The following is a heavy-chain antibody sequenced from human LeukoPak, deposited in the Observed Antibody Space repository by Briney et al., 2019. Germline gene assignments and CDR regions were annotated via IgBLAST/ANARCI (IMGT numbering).Heavy chain of an antibody. CDR3: ARGGSSSWYVYFDY. J-gene: IGHJ4*02. D-gene: IGHD6-13*01. Sequence: PGGSLRLSCAASGFTFSSYEMNWVRQAPGKGLEWVSYISSSGSTIYYADSVNGRFTISRDNAKNSLYLQMNSLRAEDTAVYYCARGGSSSWYVYFDYWGQGTLVTVSS. CDR1: GFTFSSYE. V-gene: IGHV3-48*03. CDR2: ISSSGSTI.